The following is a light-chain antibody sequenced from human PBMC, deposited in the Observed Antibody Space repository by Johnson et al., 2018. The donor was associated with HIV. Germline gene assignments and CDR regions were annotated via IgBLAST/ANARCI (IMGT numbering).Light chain of an antibody. CDR3: GTWDTSLSAHYV. V-gene: IGLV1-51*02. Sequence: QSVLTQPPSVSAAPGQKVTISCSGSNSNIGNNYVSWYQQLPGTAPKLLIYENNKRPSRIPDRFSGSKSGTSATLGITGLQTGDEADYYCGTWDTSLSAHYVFGSGTKVIVL. CDR2: ENN. J-gene: IGLJ1*01. CDR1: NSNIGNNY.